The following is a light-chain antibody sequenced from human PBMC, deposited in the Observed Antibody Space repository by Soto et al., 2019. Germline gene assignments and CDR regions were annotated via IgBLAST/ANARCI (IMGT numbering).Light chain of an antibody. Sequence: DIQMTQYPSSVSASVGDRVTITCRASQDIGYALAWFQQKPGDAPSLLMYTASSLHSGVPSRFSGSRSGTDFILTISSLQPEDSATYYCQQGNSFPLTFGGGTKVEIK. J-gene: IGKJ4*01. CDR2: TAS. CDR3: QQGNSFPLT. V-gene: IGKV1-12*01. CDR1: QDIGYA.